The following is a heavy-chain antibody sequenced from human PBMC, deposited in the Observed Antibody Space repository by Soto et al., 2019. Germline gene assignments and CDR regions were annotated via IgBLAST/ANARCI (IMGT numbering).Heavy chain of an antibody. Sequence: QVQLVQSGGGVDQPGGSLRLSCAASGFTFSSYAIHWVRQAPGKGLEWVADVSFDGSHKTYAVPVRGRFTISRDNSKKTVYLQMNSLRAEDTALYYCAKLGDAVSGYFDFWGQGTQVAVSS. CDR3: AKLGDAVSGYFDF. D-gene: IGHD3-3*01. J-gene: IGHJ5*01. CDR1: GFTFSSYA. V-gene: IGHV3-30*18. CDR2: VSFDGSHK.